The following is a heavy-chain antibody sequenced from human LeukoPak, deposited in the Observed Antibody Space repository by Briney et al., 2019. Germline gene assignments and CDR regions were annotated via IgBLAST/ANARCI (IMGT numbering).Heavy chain of an antibody. V-gene: IGHV3-23*01. CDR3: AKDDIAVAGTNVFDY. CDR2: ISGSGGST. CDR1: GFTFSSYA. D-gene: IGHD6-19*01. Sequence: GGSLRLSCAAYGFTFSSYAMSWVRQAPGKGLEWVSAISGSGGSTYYADSVKGRCTISRDNSKNTLYLQMNSLRAEDTAVYYCAKDDIAVAGTNVFDYWGQGTLVTVSS. J-gene: IGHJ4*02.